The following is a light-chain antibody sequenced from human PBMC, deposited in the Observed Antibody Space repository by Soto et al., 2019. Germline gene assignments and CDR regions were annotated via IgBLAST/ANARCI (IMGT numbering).Light chain of an antibody. V-gene: IGLV2-14*01. J-gene: IGLJ3*02. Sequence: QSALTQPASVSGSPGQSITISCTGTISDVGGYNYVSWYHHHPGKTPQVMIYEVSDRPSGVSYRFSGSKSGSTASLTISRLQAEDEADYYCSSFTTSSTWVFGGGTKLTVL. CDR1: ISDVGGYNY. CDR3: SSFTTSSTWV. CDR2: EVS.